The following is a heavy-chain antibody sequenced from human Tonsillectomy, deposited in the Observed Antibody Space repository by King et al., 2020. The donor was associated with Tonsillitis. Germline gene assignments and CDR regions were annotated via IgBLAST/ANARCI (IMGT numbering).Heavy chain of an antibody. V-gene: IGHV1-2*02. J-gene: IGHJ6*02. CDR1: GYTFTGYY. CDR2: INPNSGGT. D-gene: IGHD6-6*01. CDR3: ATIAARRDSSYYLMDV. Sequence: VQLVQSGAEVKEPGASVTVSCKASGYTFTGYYMHWVRQAPGQGLEWMGWINPNSGGTDFAQKFQGRVTMTRDTSISTAYMELNRLGSDDTAVYYCATIAARRDSSYYLMDVWGQGTTVTVSS.